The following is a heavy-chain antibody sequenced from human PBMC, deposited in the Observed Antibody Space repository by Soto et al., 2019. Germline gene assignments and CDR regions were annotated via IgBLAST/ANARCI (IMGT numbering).Heavy chain of an antibody. CDR2: IYYSGTT. CDR3: ARREIQGPIDY. Sequence: SETLSLTCAVSGYSISSSNWWGWIRQPPGKGLDLIGYIYYSGTTYYNPSLKSRVTMLVDTSKNQFSLKLTSVTAVDTAVYYCARREIQGPIDYWGQGTLVTVSS. J-gene: IGHJ4*02. CDR1: GYSISSSNW. V-gene: IGHV4-28*01. D-gene: IGHD1-26*01.